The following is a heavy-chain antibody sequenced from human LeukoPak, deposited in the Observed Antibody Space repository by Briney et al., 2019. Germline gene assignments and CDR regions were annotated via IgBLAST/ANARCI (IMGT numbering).Heavy chain of an antibody. CDR1: GFTFSSYA. V-gene: IGHV3-30-3*01. J-gene: IGHJ4*02. CDR3: ARGGYYDFWSGYWSRDFDWFFDY. Sequence: GGSLRLSCAASGFTFSSYAMHWVRQAPGKGLEWVAVISYDGSNKYYADSVKGRFTIPRDNSKNTLYLQMNSLRAEDTAVYYCARGGYYDFWSGYWSRDFDWFFDYWGQGTLVTVSS. CDR2: ISYDGSNK. D-gene: IGHD3-3*01.